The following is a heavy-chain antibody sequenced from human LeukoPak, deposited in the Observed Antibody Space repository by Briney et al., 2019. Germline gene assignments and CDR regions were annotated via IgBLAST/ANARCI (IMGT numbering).Heavy chain of an antibody. Sequence: GGSLRLSCAASGFTFSSLTMNWVRQAPGKGLEWVSSISSSGTYIYYADSVMGRFTISRDNAKNSLYLQMNSLRAEDTAVYYCARDYQDWFYWGQGTLVTVSS. D-gene: IGHD3/OR15-3a*01. V-gene: IGHV3-21*01. J-gene: IGHJ4*02. CDR3: ARDYQDWFY. CDR1: GFTFSSLT. CDR2: ISSSGTYI.